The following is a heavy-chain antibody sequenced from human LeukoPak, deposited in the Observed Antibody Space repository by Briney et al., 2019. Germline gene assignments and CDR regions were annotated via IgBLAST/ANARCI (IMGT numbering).Heavy chain of an antibody. CDR2: INHSGST. V-gene: IGHV4-34*01. J-gene: IGHJ4*02. Sequence: SETLSLTCAVYGGSFSGYYWNWIRQPPGKGLEWIGEINHSGSTNYNPSLKSRVTISVDTSKNQFSLKLSSVTAADTAVYYCARDRRYCSGGSCYSFVDYWGQGTLVTVSS. CDR1: GGSFSGYY. CDR3: ARDRRYCSGGSCYSFVDY. D-gene: IGHD2-15*01.